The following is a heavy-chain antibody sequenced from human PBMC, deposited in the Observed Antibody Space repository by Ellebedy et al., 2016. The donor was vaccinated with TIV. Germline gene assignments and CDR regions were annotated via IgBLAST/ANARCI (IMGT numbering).Heavy chain of an antibody. J-gene: IGHJ4*02. CDR3: ARAEYGSGSFCDY. V-gene: IGHV3-74*01. CDR1: GFTFSRYW. Sequence: GESLKISCAASGFTFSRYWMHWVRQAPGKGLVWVSRVNSDGSITSYADSVKGRFTISRDNARNSLYLQMNSLRVEDTAFYYCARAEYGSGSFCDYWGQGTLVTVSS. D-gene: IGHD3-10*01. CDR2: VNSDGSIT.